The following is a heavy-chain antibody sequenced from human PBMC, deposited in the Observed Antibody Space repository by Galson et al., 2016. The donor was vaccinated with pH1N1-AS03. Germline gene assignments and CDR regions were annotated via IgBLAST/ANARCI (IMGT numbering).Heavy chain of an antibody. CDR1: GFTFNRSW. Sequence: SLRLSCAASGFTFNRSWMNWVRQAPGKGLEWVANIKQDGSEKYYVDSVKGRFTISRDNAKNSLYLQMNSLRGEDTAVYYCFEINNGGGQGTLVTVSS. CDR2: IKQDGSEK. CDR3: FEINNG. J-gene: IGHJ4*02. D-gene: IGHD2-8*01. V-gene: IGHV3-7*01.